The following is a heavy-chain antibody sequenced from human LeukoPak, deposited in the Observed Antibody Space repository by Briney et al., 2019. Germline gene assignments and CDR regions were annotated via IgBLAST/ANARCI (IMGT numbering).Heavy chain of an antibody. V-gene: IGHV1-2*02. J-gene: IGHJ3*02. CDR1: GCTFTAYN. Sequence: ASVKVSCKASGCTFTAYNMHWVRQAPGQGLEWMGWINPNSGGTNYAQKFQGRVTMTSDTSISTAYMELSRLRPDDTAVYYCARDYYDSSGFGAFDIWGQGTMVTVSS. D-gene: IGHD3-22*01. CDR2: INPNSGGT. CDR3: ARDYYDSSGFGAFDI.